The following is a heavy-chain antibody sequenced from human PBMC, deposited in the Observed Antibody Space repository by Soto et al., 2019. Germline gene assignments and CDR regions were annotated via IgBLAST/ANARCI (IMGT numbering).Heavy chain of an antibody. V-gene: IGHV1-69*13. CDR1: GGTFSSYA. D-gene: IGHD5-18*01. J-gene: IGHJ4*02. CDR3: ARCDSSYGIGYYFDY. CDR2: IIPIFGAA. Sequence: GASVKVSCKXSGGTFSSYAISWVRQAPGQGLEWMGGIIPIFGAANYAQKFQGRVTITADESTSTAYMELSSLRSEDTAVYYCARCDSSYGIGYYFDYWGQGTLVTVSS.